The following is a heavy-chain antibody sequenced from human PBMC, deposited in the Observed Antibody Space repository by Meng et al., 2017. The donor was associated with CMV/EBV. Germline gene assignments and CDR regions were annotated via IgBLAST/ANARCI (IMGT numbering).Heavy chain of an antibody. CDR2: INHSGST. D-gene: IGHD5-24*01. CDR1: GGSFSGYY. V-gene: IGHV4-34*01. CDR3: ARARDGYNYVRWFDP. J-gene: IGHJ5*02. Sequence: QVQLQQWGAGLFKPSETLSPTCAVYGGSFSGYYWSWIRQPPGKGLEWIGEINHSGSTNYNPSLKSRVTISVDTSKNQFSLKLSSVTAADTAVYYCARARDGYNYVRWFDPWGQGTLVTVSS.